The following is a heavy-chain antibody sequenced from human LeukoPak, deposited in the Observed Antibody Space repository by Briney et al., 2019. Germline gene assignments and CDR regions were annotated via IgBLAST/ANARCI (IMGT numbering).Heavy chain of an antibody. Sequence: PGGSLRLSCAASGFTFDDYAIHWVRQAPGKGLEWVSGISWNSGSIGYADSVKGRFTISRDNAKNSLYLQMNSLRAEDTALYYCAKATGSGWAYYGMDVWGQGTTVTVSS. V-gene: IGHV3-9*01. CDR3: AKATGSGWAYYGMDV. D-gene: IGHD6-19*01. CDR1: GFTFDDYA. CDR2: ISWNSGSI. J-gene: IGHJ6*02.